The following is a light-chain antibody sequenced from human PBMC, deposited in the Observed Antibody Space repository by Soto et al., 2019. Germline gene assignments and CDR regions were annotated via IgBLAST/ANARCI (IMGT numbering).Light chain of an antibody. CDR1: QTVRNNY. CDR3: QQRYNWPPLT. Sequence: EFVLPQSPGTLSLSPGERATLSCRASQTVRNNYLAWYQQKPGQAPRLLIYDATHRATGIPARFSGSGSGTDFTLTISSLEPDDFGVYYCQQRYNWPPLTFGGGTKVGIK. J-gene: IGKJ4*01. CDR2: DAT. V-gene: IGKV3-11*01.